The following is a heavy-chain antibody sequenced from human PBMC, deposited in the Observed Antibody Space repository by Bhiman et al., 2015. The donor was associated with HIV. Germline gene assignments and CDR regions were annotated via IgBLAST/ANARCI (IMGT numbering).Heavy chain of an antibody. CDR3: AREVTPGGPRYYFDF. V-gene: IGHV3-20*04. J-gene: IGHJ4*02. CDR2: INWNGGST. CDR1: GFIFDDYG. D-gene: IGHD2-21*02. Sequence: EVQLVESGGGVLRPGGSLRLSCEGFGFIFDDYGLSWVRQAPGKGLEWVSGINWNGGSTGHADSVKGRCTISRDNGKNSLYLQMNSLRAGDTAVYYCAREVTPGGPRYYFDFWGQGTLVTVSS.